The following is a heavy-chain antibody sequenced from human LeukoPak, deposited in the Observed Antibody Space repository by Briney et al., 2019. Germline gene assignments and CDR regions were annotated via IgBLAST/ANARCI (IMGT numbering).Heavy chain of an antibody. J-gene: IGHJ4*02. CDR1: GFTFSSYA. D-gene: IGHD2-2*01. CDR3: AKPGPYCSSTSCYGAFDY. CDR2: ISGSGGST. V-gene: IGHV3-23*01. Sequence: PGGSLRLSCAASGFTFSSYAMSWVRQAPGKGLEWVSAISGSGGSTYYADSVKGRFTISRDNSKNTLYLQMNSLRAEDTAVYYCAKPGPYCSSTSCYGAFDYWGQGTLVTVSS.